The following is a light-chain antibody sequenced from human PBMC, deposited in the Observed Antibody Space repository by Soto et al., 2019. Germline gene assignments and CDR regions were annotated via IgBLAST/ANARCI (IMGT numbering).Light chain of an antibody. CDR1: QSVCSRC. V-gene: IGKV3-20*01. J-gene: IGKJ1*01. CDR2: GAS. CDR3: RHYGTPPWT. Sequence: ETVLTQSPGTLSLSPGERVTLSCRASQSVCSRCLAWYQQKPGQSPRLLIYGASTRATGIPDRFSGSGSGAVFTLTISRLEPDEFAVWYCRHYGTPPWTFAQGTKVGIK.